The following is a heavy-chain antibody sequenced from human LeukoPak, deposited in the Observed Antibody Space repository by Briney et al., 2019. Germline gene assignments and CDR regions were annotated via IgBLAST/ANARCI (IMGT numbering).Heavy chain of an antibody. CDR2: IWYDGSNK. Sequence: GRSLRLSCAASGFTFSSYGMHWVRQAPGKGLEWVAVIWYDGSNKYYADSVKGRFTISRDNSKNTLYLQMNSLRAEDTAVYYCASSKAAAGPNWFDPWGQGTLVTVSS. D-gene: IGHD6-13*01. CDR1: GFTFSSYG. CDR3: ASSKAAAGPNWFDP. J-gene: IGHJ5*02. V-gene: IGHV3-33*01.